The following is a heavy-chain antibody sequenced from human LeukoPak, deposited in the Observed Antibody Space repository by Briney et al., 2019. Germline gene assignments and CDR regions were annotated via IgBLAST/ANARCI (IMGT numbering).Heavy chain of an antibody. D-gene: IGHD4-17*01. CDR2: IKYDGSEK. CDR3: AKDQGDDGDYIGY. J-gene: IGHJ4*02. Sequence: GGSLRLSCAASGFSFSTTWMTWVRQAPGKGLEWVANIKYDGSEKYYADSLKGRFTLSRDNARNSLYLQMNSLRAEDTALYYCAKDQGDDGDYIGYWGQGTLVTVSS. CDR1: GFSFSTTW. V-gene: IGHV3-7*03.